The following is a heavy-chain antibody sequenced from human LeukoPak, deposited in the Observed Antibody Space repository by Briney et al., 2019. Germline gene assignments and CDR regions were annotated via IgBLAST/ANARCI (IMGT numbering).Heavy chain of an antibody. CDR1: GYTLTGYY. V-gene: IGHV1-2*02. CDR2: INPNSGGT. CDR3: ARESDIVVVPAAIEVPRALDP. D-gene: IGHD2-2*01. J-gene: IGHJ5*02. Sequence: ASVKVSCKASGYTLTGYYMHWVRQAPGQGREWMGWINPNSGGTNYAQKFQGRVTMTRDTSISTAYMELSRLRSDDTAVYYCARESDIVVVPAAIEVPRALDPWGQGTLVTVSS.